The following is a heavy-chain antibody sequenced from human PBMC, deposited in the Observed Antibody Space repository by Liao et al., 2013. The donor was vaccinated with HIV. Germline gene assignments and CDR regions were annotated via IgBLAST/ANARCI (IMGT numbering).Heavy chain of an antibody. J-gene: IGHJ4*02. V-gene: IGHV4-61*02. Sequence: QVQLQESGPGLVKPSQTLSLTCTVSGGSISSGSYYWSWIRQPAGKGLEWIGRIYSSGSTNYNPSLRSRVTISVDTSKNQFSLKLSSVTAADTAVYYCAREGDFWSGDNDYWGQGTLVTVSS. CDR1: GGSISSGSYY. CDR3: AREGDFWSGDNDY. D-gene: IGHD3-3*01. CDR2: IYSSGST.